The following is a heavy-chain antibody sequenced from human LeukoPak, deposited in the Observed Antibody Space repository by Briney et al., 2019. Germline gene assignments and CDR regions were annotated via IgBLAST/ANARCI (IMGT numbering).Heavy chain of an antibody. CDR1: GFSFSSYG. J-gene: IGHJ4*02. CDR2: ISCDGSTR. D-gene: IGHD1-1*01. CDR3: ARTGNPATGDY. V-gene: IGHV3-30*03. Sequence: GGSLRLSCAVSGFSFSSYGMHWVRQAPGKGLEWVAVISCDGSTRYYADSVRGGFTISRDNSKNTLYLHMNSLRAEATAVYYCARTGNPATGDYWGQGTLVTVSS.